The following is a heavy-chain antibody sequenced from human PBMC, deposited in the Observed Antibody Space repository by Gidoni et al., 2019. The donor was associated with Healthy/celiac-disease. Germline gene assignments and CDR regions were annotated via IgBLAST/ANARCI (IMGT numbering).Heavy chain of an antibody. J-gene: IGHJ1*01. CDR3: ARGRGYYDSSGYYYGYFQH. Sequence: QVQLQQWGAGLLKPSETLSLTCAVYGGSFSGYYWSWIRQPPGKGLEWIGEINHSGSTNYNPSLKSRVTISVDTSKNQFSLKLSSVTAADTAVYYCARGRGYYDSSGYYYGYFQHWGQGTLVTVSS. CDR2: INHSGST. CDR1: GGSFSGYY. V-gene: IGHV4-34*01. D-gene: IGHD3-22*01.